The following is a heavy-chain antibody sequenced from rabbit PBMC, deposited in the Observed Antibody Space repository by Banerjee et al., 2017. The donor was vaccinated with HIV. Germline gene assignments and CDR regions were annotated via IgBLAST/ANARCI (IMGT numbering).Heavy chain of an antibody. J-gene: IGHJ4*01. D-gene: IGHD4-1*01. CDR1: GFTLSSYY. CDR2: IAGGSGST. Sequence: QSLEESGGDLVKPGASLTLTCIASGFTLSSYYMCWVRQAPGKGLEWIGCIAGGSGSTYYASWAKGRFTISKTSSTTVTLQMTSLTAADTATYFCARDCDYSNAWSLDLWGPGTLVTV. V-gene: IGHV1S40*01. CDR3: ARDCDYSNAWSLDL.